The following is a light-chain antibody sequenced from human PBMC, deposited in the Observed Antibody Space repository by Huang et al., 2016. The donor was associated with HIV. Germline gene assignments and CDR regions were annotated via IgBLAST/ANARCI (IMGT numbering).Light chain of an antibody. V-gene: IGKV3-15*01. CDR2: GAF. CDR3: QQYNKWPDFT. J-gene: IGKJ3*01. Sequence: EIVMTQSPATLSVSPGERATLSCRASQGVRTNLGWYQQKPGQAPRLVIYGAFTRAPGTPDRFSVSGSGTEFTLTISSLQTEDVAVYYCQQYNKWPDFTFGPGTKVDV. CDR1: QGVRTN.